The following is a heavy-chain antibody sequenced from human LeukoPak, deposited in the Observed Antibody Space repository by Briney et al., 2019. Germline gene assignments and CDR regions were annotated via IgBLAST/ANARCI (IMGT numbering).Heavy chain of an antibody. CDR3: AKDRRYFDWLFPGGFDY. J-gene: IGHJ4*02. V-gene: IGHV3-23*01. D-gene: IGHD3-9*01. Sequence: GGSLRLSCAASGFTFSSYAMSWVRQAPGKGLEWVSAISGSGGSTYYADSVKGRFTISRDNSKNTLYLQMNSLRAEDTAVYYCAKDRRYFDWLFPGGFDYWGQGTLVTVSS. CDR1: GFTFSSYA. CDR2: ISGSGGST.